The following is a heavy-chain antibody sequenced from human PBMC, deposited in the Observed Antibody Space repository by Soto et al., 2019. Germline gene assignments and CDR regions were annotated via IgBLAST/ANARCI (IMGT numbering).Heavy chain of an antibody. CDR1: GYTFTSYA. CDR3: ARGGYCISTSCHPGYGMDV. CDR2: INAGNGNT. J-gene: IGHJ6*02. D-gene: IGHD2-2*01. Sequence: ASVKVSCKASGYTFTSYAMHWVRQAPGQRLEWMGWINAGNGNTKYSQKFQGRVTITRDTSASTAYMELSSLRSEDTAVYYCARGGYCISTSCHPGYGMDVWGQGTTVTVSS. V-gene: IGHV1-3*01.